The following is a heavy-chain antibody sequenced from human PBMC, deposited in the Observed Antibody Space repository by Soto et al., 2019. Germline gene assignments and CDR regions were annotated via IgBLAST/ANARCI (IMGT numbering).Heavy chain of an antibody. J-gene: IGHJ4*02. D-gene: IGHD3-3*01. Sequence: QVQLQESGPGLVKPSETLSLTCSVSGGSIGSYYRSWIRQPPGKGLEWIGYIYYSGSTNYNPSLKSRVTISVDTSKNQFSLKLSSVTAADKAVYYCARGGWRQIDYWGQGTLVTVSS. V-gene: IGHV4-59*08. CDR3: ARGGWRQIDY. CDR1: GGSIGSYY. CDR2: IYYSGST.